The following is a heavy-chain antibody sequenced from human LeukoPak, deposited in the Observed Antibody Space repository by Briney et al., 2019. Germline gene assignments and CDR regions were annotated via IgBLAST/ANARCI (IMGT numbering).Heavy chain of an antibody. Sequence: ASVKVSCKASGYTFTGYYMHWVRQAPGQGLEWMGWINPNSGGTNYAQKFQGRVTMTRDTSISTAYMELSRLRSDDTAVYYCARAERNDYGDYGGGMDVWGQGTTVTVSS. CDR1: GYTFTGYY. D-gene: IGHD4-17*01. V-gene: IGHV1-2*02. CDR2: INPNSGGT. J-gene: IGHJ6*02. CDR3: ARAERNDYGDYGGGMDV.